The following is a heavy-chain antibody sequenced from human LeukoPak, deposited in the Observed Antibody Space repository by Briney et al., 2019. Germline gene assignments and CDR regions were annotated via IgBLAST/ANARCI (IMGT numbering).Heavy chain of an antibody. CDR3: ATDLHTMVRGVISSY. CDR1: GFTFSNYN. V-gene: IGHV1-8*03. D-gene: IGHD3-10*01. J-gene: IGHJ4*02. CDR2: MTPNSVHT. Sequence: ASVKVSCKASGFTFSNYNINWVRQATGQGLEWMGRMTPNSVHTDFAQKFQGRVTITRSFSKNTAYMELSSLRSEDTAVCYCATDLHTMVRGVISSYWGQGTLVTVSS.